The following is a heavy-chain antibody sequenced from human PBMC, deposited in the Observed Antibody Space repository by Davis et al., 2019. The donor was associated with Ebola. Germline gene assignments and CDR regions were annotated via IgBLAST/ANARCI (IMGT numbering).Heavy chain of an antibody. Sequence: ASVKVSCKASGDTFSSYAISWVRQAPGQGLEWMGWISAYNGNTNYAQKLQGRVTMTTDTSTSTAYMELRSLRSDDTAVYYCARDRIVGAMDYWGQGTLVTVSS. CDR3: ARDRIVGAMDY. D-gene: IGHD1-26*01. CDR2: ISAYNGNT. J-gene: IGHJ4*02. CDR1: GDTFSSYA. V-gene: IGHV1-18*01.